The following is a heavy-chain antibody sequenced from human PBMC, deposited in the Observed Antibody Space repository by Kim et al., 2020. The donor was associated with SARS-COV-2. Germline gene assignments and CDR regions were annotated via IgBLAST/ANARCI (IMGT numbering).Heavy chain of an antibody. J-gene: IGHJ3*02. V-gene: IGHV3-30*04. CDR3: ARGRYDAFDI. CDR2: ISYDGSNK. Sequence: GGSLRLSCAASGFTFSSYAMHWVRQAPGKGLEWVAVISYDGSNKYYADSVKGRFTISRDNSKNTLYLQMNSLRAEDTAVYYCARGRYDAFDIWGQGTMVTVSS. CDR1: GFTFSSYA.